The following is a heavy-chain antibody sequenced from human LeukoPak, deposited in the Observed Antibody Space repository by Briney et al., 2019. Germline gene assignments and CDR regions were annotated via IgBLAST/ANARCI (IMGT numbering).Heavy chain of an antibody. CDR2: INHSGST. V-gene: IGHV4-34*01. CDR1: GGSFSGYY. J-gene: IGHJ4*02. Sequence: PSETLSLTCAVYGGSFSGYYWSWIRQPPGKGLEWIGEINHSGSTNYNPSLKSRVTISVDTSKNQFSLQLNSVTPEDTAVYYCVRGANDMGNCWGQGTLVTVSS. CDR3: VRGANDMGNC. D-gene: IGHD4-23*01.